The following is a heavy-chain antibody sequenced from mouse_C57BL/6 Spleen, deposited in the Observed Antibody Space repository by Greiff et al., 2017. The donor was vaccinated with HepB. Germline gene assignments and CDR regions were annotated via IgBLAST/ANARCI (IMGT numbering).Heavy chain of an antibody. D-gene: IGHD4-1*01. CDR3: ARSSWDEGSWFAY. CDR1: GYTFTDYY. CDR2: INPNNGGT. Sequence: VQLQQSGPELVKPGASVKISCKASGYTFTDYYMNWVKQSHGKSLEWIGDINPNNGGTSYNQKFKGKATLTVDKSSSTAYMELRSLTSEDSAVYYCARSSWDEGSWFAYWGQGTLVTVSA. J-gene: IGHJ3*01. V-gene: IGHV1-26*01.